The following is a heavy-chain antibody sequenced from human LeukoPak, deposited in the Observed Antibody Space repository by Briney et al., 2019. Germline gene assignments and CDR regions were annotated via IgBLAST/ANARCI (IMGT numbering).Heavy chain of an antibody. CDR1: GGSISSGYY. CDR3: AREWRGAFFDY. J-gene: IGHJ4*02. D-gene: IGHD1-26*01. CDR2: IYFTGNT. V-gene: IGHV4-38-2*02. Sequence: PSETLSLTCTVSGGSISSGYYWAWIRQPPGRGLEWIGSIYFTGNTYYNSSLQSRVIISVDTSNNQFSLQLDSVTAADTAVYYCAREWRGAFFDYWGQGTPVTVSS.